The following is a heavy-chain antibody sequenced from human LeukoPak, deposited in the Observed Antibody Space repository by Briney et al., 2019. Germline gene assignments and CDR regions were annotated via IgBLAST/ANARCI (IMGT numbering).Heavy chain of an antibody. V-gene: IGHV4-34*01. CDR1: GGSFSGYY. CDR2: INHSGST. D-gene: IGHD3-22*01. CDR3: ARGPHTGVNYYDSSGYYY. J-gene: IGHJ4*02. Sequence: SETLSLTCAVYGGSFSGYYWSWIRQPPGKGLEWIGEINHSGSTNYNPSLKRRVTISVNTYKNQFSLKLSSVRAADTAVYYCARGPHTGVNYYDSSGYYYWGQGTLVTVSS.